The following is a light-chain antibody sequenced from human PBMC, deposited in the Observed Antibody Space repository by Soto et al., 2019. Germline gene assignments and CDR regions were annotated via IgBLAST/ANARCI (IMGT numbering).Light chain of an antibody. J-gene: IGKJ5*01. V-gene: IGKV1-33*01. CDR2: DAS. CDR1: QDISNY. Sequence: DIQMTQSPSSLSASVGDRVTITCQASQDISNYLNWHQQKPGKAPKLLIYDASNLETGVPSRFSGSGSGTDFTFTISSLQPEDIATYSCQHFDNTPITFGQGTRLEIK. CDR3: QHFDNTPIT.